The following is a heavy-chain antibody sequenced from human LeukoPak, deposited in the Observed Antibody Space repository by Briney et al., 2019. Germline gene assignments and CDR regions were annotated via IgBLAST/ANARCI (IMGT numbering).Heavy chain of an antibody. J-gene: IGHJ4*02. D-gene: IGHD3-9*01. Sequence: ASVKVSCKASGYTFTGYYMHWVRPAPGQGLEWMGRINPNSGGTNYAQKLQGRVTMTRDTSISTDYMELSRLRSDDTAVYYCARYRYYDILTGYYIGYFDYWGQGTLVTVSS. CDR3: ARYRYYDILTGYYIGYFDY. V-gene: IGHV1-2*06. CDR1: GYTFTGYY. CDR2: INPNSGGT.